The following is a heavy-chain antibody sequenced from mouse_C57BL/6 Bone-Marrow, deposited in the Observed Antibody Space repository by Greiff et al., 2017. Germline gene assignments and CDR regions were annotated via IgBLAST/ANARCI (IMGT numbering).Heavy chain of an antibody. CDR1: GFTFRDHG. D-gene: IGHD1-1*01. V-gene: IGHV5-17*01. CDR3: EGRLSTVVALDY. CDR2: ISSGSGTI. J-gene: IGHJ2*01. Sequence: EVKLVQSGGGLVKPGGSLKLSCAASGFTFRDHGMHWVRQAPEKGLEWVAYISSGSGTIYYADTVKGRFTFSRDNAKNTLFLQMTRLRSEATAMYYFEGRLSTVVALDYWGQGTTLTVSS.